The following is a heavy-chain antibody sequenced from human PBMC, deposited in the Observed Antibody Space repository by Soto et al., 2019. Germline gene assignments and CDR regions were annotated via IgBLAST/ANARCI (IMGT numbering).Heavy chain of an antibody. J-gene: IGHJ4*02. D-gene: IGHD3-10*01. CDR2: ISYDGSNK. Sequence: GGSLRLSCAASGFTFSSYAMHWVRQAPGEGLEWVAVISYDGSNKYYADSVKGRFTISRDNSKNTLYLQMNSLRAEDTAVYYCARGGVYYYGSGSTLPIGYWGQGTLATVSS. CDR3: ARGGVYYYGSGSTLPIGY. V-gene: IGHV3-30-3*01. CDR1: GFTFSSYA.